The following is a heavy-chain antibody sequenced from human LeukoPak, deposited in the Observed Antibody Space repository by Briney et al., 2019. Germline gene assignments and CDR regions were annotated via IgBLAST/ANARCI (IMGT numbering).Heavy chain of an antibody. D-gene: IGHD3-22*01. CDR2: IYYSGST. Sequence: PSETLSLTCTVSGGSISSYYWSWIRQPPGKGLEWIGYIYYSGSTNYNPSLKSRVTISVDTSKNQLSLKLSSVTTADTAVYYCARENYDSSLPPGWFDPWGQGTLVTVSS. V-gene: IGHV4-59*01. CDR3: ARENYDSSLPPGWFDP. J-gene: IGHJ5*02. CDR1: GGSISSYY.